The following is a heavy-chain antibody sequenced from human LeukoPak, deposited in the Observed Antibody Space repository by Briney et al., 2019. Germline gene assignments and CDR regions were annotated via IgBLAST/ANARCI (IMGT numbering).Heavy chain of an antibody. CDR2: IYTGGTT. J-gene: IGHJ4*02. CDR1: GFSVTSNH. CDR3: ARDSSSYYFDY. V-gene: IGHV3-66*01. Sequence: GGSLRLSCAASGFSVTSNHMNWVRQAPGKGLEWVSIIYTGGTTHYADSLNDRFTISRDDSINTLYLQMNSLRAKDAAVYYCARDSSSYYFDYWGQGTLVTVSS. D-gene: IGHD6-6*01.